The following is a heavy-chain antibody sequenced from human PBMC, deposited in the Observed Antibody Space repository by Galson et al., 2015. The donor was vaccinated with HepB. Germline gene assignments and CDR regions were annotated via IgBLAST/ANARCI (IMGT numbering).Heavy chain of an antibody. V-gene: IGHV3-23*01. CDR2: IVGGGSYT. J-gene: IGHJ6*02. CDR3: AKDVRESGTTCPHYHYHSGMDI. D-gene: IGHD1-1*01. CDR1: GFTFSNYA. Sequence: SLRLSCAASGFTFSNYAMSWVRQAPGRGLEWVAVIVGGGSYTSYAESVSGRFTISRDNSKKTLSLQMNSLRAEDTAVYYCAKDVRESGTTCPHYHYHSGMDIWGQGTTVTVSS.